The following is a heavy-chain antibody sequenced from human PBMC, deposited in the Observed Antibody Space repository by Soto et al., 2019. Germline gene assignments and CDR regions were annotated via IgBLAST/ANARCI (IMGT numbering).Heavy chain of an antibody. CDR3: ARGGHVVVVTAALDY. V-gene: IGHV1-46*01. CDR1: GDTFTDYY. D-gene: IGHD2-21*02. J-gene: IGHJ4*02. Sequence: QVQLMQSGAEVKKPGASVNVSCKASGDTFTDYYIHWVRQAPGQGLEWMGTVNPSGGHTTYAQHFRGRVTLTRDPSTSTVYMELTSLTSDDTAIYYCARGGHVVVVTAALDYWGQGTLVTVSS. CDR2: VNPSGGHT.